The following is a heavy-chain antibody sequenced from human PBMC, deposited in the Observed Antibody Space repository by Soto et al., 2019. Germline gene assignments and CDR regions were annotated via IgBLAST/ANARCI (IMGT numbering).Heavy chain of an antibody. CDR1: GFTFSDYY. CDR2: ISGSGGST. Sequence: VHLEETGGGLVRPGGSLRLACAASGFTFSDYYMSWIRQAPGKGLECVSAISGSGGSTYYADSVKGRFTISRDNSKNTLYLQMNSLRAEDTAVYYCAKVGVDTAMVTDETFDYWGQGTLVTVSS. CDR3: AKVGVDTAMVTDETFDY. J-gene: IGHJ4*02. V-gene: IGHV3-23*04. D-gene: IGHD5-18*01.